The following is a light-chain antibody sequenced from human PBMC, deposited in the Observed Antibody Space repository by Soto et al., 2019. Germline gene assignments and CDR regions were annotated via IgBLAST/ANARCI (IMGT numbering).Light chain of an antibody. Sequence: EVVLTQSPGTVSLSPGERATLSCRASQSVTSNYLAWYQQKPGQAPRLLIYAASSRATGIPGRCSGSGSGTDFTLSISRLEPEDFAVYYCHQYGSSITWTFGQGTKVEIK. J-gene: IGKJ1*01. CDR2: AAS. CDR1: QSVTSNY. CDR3: HQYGSSITWT. V-gene: IGKV3-20*01.